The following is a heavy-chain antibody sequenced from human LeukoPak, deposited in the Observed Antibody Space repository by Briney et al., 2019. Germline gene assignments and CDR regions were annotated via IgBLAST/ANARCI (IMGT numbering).Heavy chain of an antibody. CDR1: GYTFTSYD. D-gene: IGHD2-15*01. Sequence: SVKVSCKASGYTFTSYDINWVRQATGQGLEWMGWMNPNSGNTGYAQKFQGSVTMTRNTSISTAYMELSSLRSEDTAVYYCARDQADIAGTGPRFDYWGQGSLVTVSS. J-gene: IGHJ4*02. V-gene: IGHV1-8*01. CDR3: ARDQADIAGTGPRFDY. CDR2: MNPNSGNT.